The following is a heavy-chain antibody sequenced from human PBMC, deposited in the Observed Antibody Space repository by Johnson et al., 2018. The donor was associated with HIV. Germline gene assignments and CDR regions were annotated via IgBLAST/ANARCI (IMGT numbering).Heavy chain of an antibody. V-gene: IGHV3-64*01. J-gene: IGHJ3*02. Sequence: VQLVESGGGLAQPGGSLRLSCAASGFTFSSHHMHWVRQAPGKGLEHVSAISGNGGSTYYANSVKGRFTISRDNFKNTLSLQMDSLRPEDTAGYYCARDRSPYSRVSLGGIWGQGTMVTVSS. D-gene: IGHD1-26*01. CDR1: GFTFSSHH. CDR2: ISGNGGST. CDR3: ARDRSPYSRVSLGGI.